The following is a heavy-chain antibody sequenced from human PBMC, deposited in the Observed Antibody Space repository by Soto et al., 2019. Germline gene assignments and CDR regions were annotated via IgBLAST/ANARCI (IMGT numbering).Heavy chain of an antibody. Sequence: GGSLRLSCAASGFTFSSYGMHWVRQAPGKGLEWVAVIWYDGSNEYYADSVKGRFTISRDNSKNTLYLQMNSLRAEDTAVYYCVRDYIYALDIWGQGTMVTVSS. CDR2: IWYDGSNE. J-gene: IGHJ3*02. CDR3: VRDYIYALDI. CDR1: GFTFSSYG. V-gene: IGHV3-33*01. D-gene: IGHD2-21*01.